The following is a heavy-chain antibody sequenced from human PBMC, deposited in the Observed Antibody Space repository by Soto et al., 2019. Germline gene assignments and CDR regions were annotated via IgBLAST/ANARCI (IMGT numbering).Heavy chain of an antibody. D-gene: IGHD2-21*02. CDR2: INPNSGGT. Sequence: QVQLVQSGAEVKKPGASVKVSCKASGYTFTGYYMHWVRQAPGQGLEWMGWINPNSGGTNYAQKLQGCVTMTRDTSISTAYMELSRLRSDDTAVYYCARAHCGGDCYSGVDYWGQGTLVTVSS. CDR1: GYTFTGYY. V-gene: IGHV1-2*04. CDR3: ARAHCGGDCYSGVDY. J-gene: IGHJ4*02.